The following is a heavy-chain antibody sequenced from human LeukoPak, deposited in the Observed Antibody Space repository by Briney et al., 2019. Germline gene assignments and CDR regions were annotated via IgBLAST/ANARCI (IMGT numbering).Heavy chain of an antibody. V-gene: IGHV1-8*01. CDR2: MNPNSGNT. CDR1: GYTFTSYD. Sequence: ASVKVSCKASGYTFTSYDINWVRQATGQGLEWMGWMNPNSGNTGYAQKFQGRVTMTRNTSISTAYMELSSLRSEDTAVYYCASVVGAPPTSYYYYGMDVWGQGTTVTVSS. D-gene: IGHD1-26*01. J-gene: IGHJ6*02. CDR3: ASVVGAPPTSYYYYGMDV.